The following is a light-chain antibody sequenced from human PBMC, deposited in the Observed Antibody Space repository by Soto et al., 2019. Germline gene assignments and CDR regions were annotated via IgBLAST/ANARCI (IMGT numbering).Light chain of an antibody. CDR3: QQRYNWPPT. CDR1: QTVSSF. V-gene: IGKV3-11*01. J-gene: IGKJ2*01. CDR2: DTS. Sequence: EIVLSQSPAILSLSPGDRATLSCRASQTVSSFLAWYQQKPGQAPRLLIYDTSNRATGVPARFSASGSGTDFTLTISSLEPEDFAVYFCQQRYNWPPTFGQGTKLVIK.